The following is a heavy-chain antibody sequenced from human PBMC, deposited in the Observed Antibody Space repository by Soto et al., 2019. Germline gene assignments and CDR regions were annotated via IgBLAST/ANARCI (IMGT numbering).Heavy chain of an antibody. CDR2: INHSGST. D-gene: IGHD6-19*01. CDR3: ARDGAVAGYEYNWFDP. V-gene: IGHV4-34*01. CDR1: GGSFSGYY. J-gene: IGHJ5*02. Sequence: SETLSLTCAVYGGSFSGYYWSWIRQPPGKGLEWIGEINHSGSTNYNPSLKSRVTISVDTSKNQFSLKLSSVTAADTAVYYCARDGAVAGYEYNWFDPWGQGTLVTVSS.